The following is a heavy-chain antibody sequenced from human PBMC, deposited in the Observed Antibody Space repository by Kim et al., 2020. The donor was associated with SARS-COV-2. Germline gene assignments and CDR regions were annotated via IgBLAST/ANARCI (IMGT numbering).Heavy chain of an antibody. Sequence: GGSLRLSCAASGFTFSSYSMNWVRQAPGKGLEWVSSISSSSSYIYYADSVKGRFTISRDNAKNSLYLQMNSLRAEDTAVYYCARDRYSSGEGAFDIWGQGTMVTVSS. V-gene: IGHV3-21*01. J-gene: IGHJ3*02. CDR1: GFTFSSYS. CDR3: ARDRYSSGEGAFDI. D-gene: IGHD6-19*01. CDR2: ISSSSSYI.